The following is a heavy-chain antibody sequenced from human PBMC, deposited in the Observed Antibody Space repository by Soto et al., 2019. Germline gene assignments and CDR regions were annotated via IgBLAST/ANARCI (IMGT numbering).Heavy chain of an antibody. Sequence: QVQLVQSGAEVKKPGASVKVSCKASGYTFSSYYMNWVRQAPGQGLEWLGIINPSGGYPNYAQRFLGRVTVTSDTSTSTVHMEVGSLTSEDTAVYYCARGGGIVVVTAPYDHWGQGTLVTVSS. CDR1: GYTFSSYY. D-gene: IGHD2-21*02. CDR2: INPSGGYP. CDR3: ARGGGIVVVTAPYDH. J-gene: IGHJ4*02. V-gene: IGHV1-46*03.